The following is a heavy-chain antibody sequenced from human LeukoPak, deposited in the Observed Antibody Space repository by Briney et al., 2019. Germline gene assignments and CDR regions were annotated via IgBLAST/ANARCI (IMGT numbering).Heavy chain of an antibody. D-gene: IGHD6-19*01. J-gene: IGHJ3*02. CDR3: VRGHVAVAAHDDAFDI. Sequence: GGSLRLSCAASGFTFSSYWMSWVRQAPGKGLEWVSSISTSSSYIYYADSVKGRFTISRDNAKNSLYLQMNSLRAEDTAVYYCVRGHVAVAAHDDAFDIWGQGTMVTVSS. CDR2: ISTSSSYI. CDR1: GFTFSSYW. V-gene: IGHV3-21*01.